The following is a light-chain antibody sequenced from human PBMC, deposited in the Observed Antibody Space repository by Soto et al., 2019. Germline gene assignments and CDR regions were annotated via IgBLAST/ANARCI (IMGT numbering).Light chain of an antibody. CDR2: EGS. CDR3: CSYAGSTNV. J-gene: IGLJ1*01. CDR1: SSDVGSYKF. Sequence: QSVLTQPASVSESPGQSITISCTGTSSDVGSYKFVSWYQHHPGKAPKLMIYEGSKRPSGVSDRFSGSKSGNTASLTISGLQADDESDYYGCSYAGSTNVFGTGTKVTVL. V-gene: IGLV2-23*03.